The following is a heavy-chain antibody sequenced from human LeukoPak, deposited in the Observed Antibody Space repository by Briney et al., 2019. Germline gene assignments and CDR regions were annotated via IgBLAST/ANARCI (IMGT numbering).Heavy chain of an antibody. D-gene: IGHD4-17*01. J-gene: IGHJ3*02. Sequence: PGGSLRLSCAASGFTFSTYWMHWVRQAPGKGLVWVSRINSDGSSTRYADSVEGRFTISRDNAKNTLYLQMNSLRAEDTAVYYCARDLRTTGAFDIWGQGTMVTVSS. CDR1: GFTFSTYW. CDR3: ARDLRTTGAFDI. CDR2: INSDGSST. V-gene: IGHV3-74*01.